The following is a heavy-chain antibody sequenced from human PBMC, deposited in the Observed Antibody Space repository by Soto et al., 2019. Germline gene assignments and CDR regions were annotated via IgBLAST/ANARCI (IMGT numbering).Heavy chain of an antibody. CDR2: IYYSGSI. J-gene: IGHJ4*02. Sequence: QVQLQESGPVLVKPSETLSLTCTVSGGSVSSGRYYWSWIRQHPGKGLEWIGYIYYSGSINYNPSLKSRVTISVDTSKNQFSLKLSSVTAADTAVYYCARDRREYRSASQPGALLDDWGQGTLVTFSS. CDR3: ARDRREYRSASQPGALLDD. D-gene: IGHD6-6*01. CDR1: GGSVSSGRYY. V-gene: IGHV4-61*01.